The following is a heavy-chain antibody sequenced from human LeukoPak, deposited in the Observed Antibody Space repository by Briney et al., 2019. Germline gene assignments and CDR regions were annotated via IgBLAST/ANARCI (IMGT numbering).Heavy chain of an antibody. CDR3: ARGKQELDTKFYYYYMDV. CDR2: ISAYNGNT. J-gene: IGHJ6*03. V-gene: IGHV1-18*01. D-gene: IGHD5-18*01. Sequence: ASVKVSCKASGYTFTSYGISWVRQAPGQGLEWMGWISAYNGNTNYARKLQGRVTMTTDTSTSTAYMELRSLRSDDTAVYYCARGKQELDTKFYYYYMDVWGKGTTVTVSS. CDR1: GYTFTSYG.